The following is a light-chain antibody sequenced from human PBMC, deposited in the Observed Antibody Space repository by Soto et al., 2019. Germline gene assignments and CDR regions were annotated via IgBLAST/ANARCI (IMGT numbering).Light chain of an antibody. CDR2: RTS. J-gene: IGKJ1*01. V-gene: IGKV1-5*03. CDR1: RNVDFW. CDR3: QQYNDFSRM. Sequence: DIQMTQSPSTLAASVGDTVTITCRASRNVDFWLAWYQQKPGKAPRLLIYRTSVLESGVPSRFRGSGSGTEFTLTISSLQPDDSATYYCQQYNDFSRMFGQGTKVDIK.